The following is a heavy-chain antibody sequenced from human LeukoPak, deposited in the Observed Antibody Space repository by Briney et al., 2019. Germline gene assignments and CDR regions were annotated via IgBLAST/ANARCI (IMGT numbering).Heavy chain of an antibody. CDR1: GGSISSGGYY. D-gene: IGHD6-13*01. CDR3: ARELRSYSSSWYES. V-gene: IGHV4-31*03. Sequence: PSVTLSLTCTVSGGSISSGGYYWSWIRQHPGKGLEWIGYIYYSGSTYYNPSLKSRVTISVDTSKNQFSLKLSSVTAADTAVYYCARELRSYSSSWYESWGQGTLVTVSS. J-gene: IGHJ4*02. CDR2: IYYSGST.